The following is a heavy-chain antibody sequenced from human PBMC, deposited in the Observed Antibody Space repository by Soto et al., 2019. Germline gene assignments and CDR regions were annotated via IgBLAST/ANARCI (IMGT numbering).Heavy chain of an antibody. V-gene: IGHV5-51*01. CDR3: ARQGRPYSGYGYYYGMDV. D-gene: IGHD5-12*01. Sequence: GESLKISCNASGFSLNTYWIGWVRQKPGKGLEWMGSIFPGDSGTRYSPSFQGQVIISADRSISTAYLQWRSLKASDTAIYYCARQGRPYSGYGYYYGMDVWGQGTTVTVSS. J-gene: IGHJ6*02. CDR1: GFSLNTYW. CDR2: IFPGDSGT.